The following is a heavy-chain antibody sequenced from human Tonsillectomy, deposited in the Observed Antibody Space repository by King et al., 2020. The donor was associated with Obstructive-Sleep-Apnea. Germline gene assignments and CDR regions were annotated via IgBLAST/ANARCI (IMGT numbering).Heavy chain of an antibody. Sequence: VQLVESGGGLVQPGGSLRLSCAASGFTFSSYWMHWVRQTPGKGLAWVSRIVSDGSSTSYADSVKGRFTISRDNAKNTLYLQMNSLRTEDTAVYYCARGVYSSSFFDYWGQGTLVTVSS. J-gene: IGHJ4*02. V-gene: IGHV3-74*01. CDR3: ARGVYSSSFFDY. CDR1: GFTFSSYW. D-gene: IGHD6-6*01. CDR2: IVSDGSST.